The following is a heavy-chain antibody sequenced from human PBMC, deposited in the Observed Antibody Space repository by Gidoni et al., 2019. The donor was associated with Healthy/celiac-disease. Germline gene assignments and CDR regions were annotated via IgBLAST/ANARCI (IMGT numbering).Heavy chain of an antibody. Sequence: QVQLVESGGGVVQPGRSLRLSCAPSGFTFSSYAMHWVRQAPGKGLEWVAVISYDGSNKYYADSVKGRFTISRDNSKNTLYLQMNSLRAEDTAVYYCARDRLPPISYDAFDIWGQGTMVTVSS. J-gene: IGHJ3*02. CDR3: ARDRLPPISYDAFDI. D-gene: IGHD1-26*01. CDR1: GFTFSSYA. CDR2: ISYDGSNK. V-gene: IGHV3-30-3*01.